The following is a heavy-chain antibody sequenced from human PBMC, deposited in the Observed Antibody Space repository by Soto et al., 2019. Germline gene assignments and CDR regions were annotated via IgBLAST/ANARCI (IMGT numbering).Heavy chain of an antibody. CDR3: ARVGWSYGYSMDV. J-gene: IGHJ6*02. V-gene: IGHV4-31*11. D-gene: IGHD1-26*01. CDR1: GVSISSGGFY. CDR2: IYYSGST. Sequence: QVQLQESGPGLVKPSQTLSLTCAVSGVSISSGGFYWTWVRQHPGKGLEWIGYIYYSGSTHYNPSLKSRPTISVDTSKNQFSLQLISVTAADTAVYFCARVGWSYGYSMDVWGQGTTVTVSS.